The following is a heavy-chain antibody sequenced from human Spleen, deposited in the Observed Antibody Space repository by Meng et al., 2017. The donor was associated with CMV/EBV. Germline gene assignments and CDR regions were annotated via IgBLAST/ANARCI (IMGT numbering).Heavy chain of an antibody. Sequence: ASVKVSCKASGYTFTKHGINWVRQAPAQGLEWMGWISAYNGNTNYAQKLQDRVTMTTDTSTSTAYMELRSLRSDDTAVYFCARGADFLTGYDFLSGAFDMWGQGTAVTV. CDR3: ARGADFLTGYDFLSGAFDM. V-gene: IGHV1-18*01. J-gene: IGHJ3*02. D-gene: IGHD3-9*01. CDR2: ISAYNGNT. CDR1: GYTFTKHG.